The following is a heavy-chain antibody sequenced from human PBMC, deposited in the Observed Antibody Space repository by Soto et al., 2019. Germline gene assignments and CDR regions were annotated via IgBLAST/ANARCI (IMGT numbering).Heavy chain of an antibody. V-gene: IGHV3-7*04. CDR1: GFSFSNYW. CDR2: MKEDGSEK. CDR3: AGGVYELDP. Sequence: EVHLVESGGGLFQPGGSLRLSCVASGFSFSNYWMGWVRQAPGKGLEWVANMKEDGSEKYYLDSVKGRFTISRDNAKNSLFLQMNSLRGEDTAVYYCAGGVYELDPWGQGTLVTVSS. D-gene: IGHD3-16*01. J-gene: IGHJ5*02.